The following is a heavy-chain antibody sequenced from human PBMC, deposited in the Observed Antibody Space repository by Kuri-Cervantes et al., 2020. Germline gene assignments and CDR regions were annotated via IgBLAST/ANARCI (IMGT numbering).Heavy chain of an antibody. CDR1: GFSLSTSGLG. D-gene: IGHD1/OR15-1a*01. J-gene: IGHJ4*02. Sequence: SGPTLVKPTQTLTLTCTFSGFSLSTSGLGVGWIRQPPGKALDWLALIYWYDDKRYSPSLKIRLTITKDTSKNQVVLTMTNMDPVDTATYYCAHRRAANNPYYFNYWGQGTLVTVSS. CDR3: AHRRAANNPYYFNY. V-gene: IGHV2-5*01. CDR2: IYWYDDK.